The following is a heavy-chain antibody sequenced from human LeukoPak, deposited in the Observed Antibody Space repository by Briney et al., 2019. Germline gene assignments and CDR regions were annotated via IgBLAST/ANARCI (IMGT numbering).Heavy chain of an antibody. D-gene: IGHD3-10*01. J-gene: IGHJ4*02. CDR3: ARRTYGSGRLSRFYFDY. Sequence: KFEGRVSMTTDTSTNTVYMDLRSLRSDDTAVYYCARRTYGSGRLSRFYFDYWGQGTLVTVSS. V-gene: IGHV1-18*01.